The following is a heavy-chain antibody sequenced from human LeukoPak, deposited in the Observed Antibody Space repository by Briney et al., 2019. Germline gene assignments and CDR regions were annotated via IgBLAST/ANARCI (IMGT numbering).Heavy chain of an antibody. CDR3: ARAGMIVVVIDY. Sequence: SETLSLTCAVYGGSFSGYYWSWIRQPPGKGLEWIGEINHSGSTNYNPSLKSRVTISVDTSKNQFSLKLSSVTAADTAVYYCARAGMIVVVIDYWGQGTLVNVSS. D-gene: IGHD3-22*01. J-gene: IGHJ4*02. V-gene: IGHV4-34*01. CDR1: GGSFSGYY. CDR2: INHSGST.